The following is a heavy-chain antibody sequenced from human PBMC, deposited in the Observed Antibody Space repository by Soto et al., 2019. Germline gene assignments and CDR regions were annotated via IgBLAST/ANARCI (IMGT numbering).Heavy chain of an antibody. CDR1: GAIVTRGGNY. J-gene: IGHJ3*01. CDR3: VRDLAHGYTGNV. Sequence: SEALSLTCSVPGAIVTRGGNYWSWVRQPPGKGLEWIGYIYDSGVTNYTTALKSRVTLSLDRPNNEVSLKLRYVKAAETDVYLCVRDLAHGYTGNVWGQRTFVTVSS. V-gene: IGHV4-30-4*08. CDR2: IYDSGVT. D-gene: IGHD5-18*01.